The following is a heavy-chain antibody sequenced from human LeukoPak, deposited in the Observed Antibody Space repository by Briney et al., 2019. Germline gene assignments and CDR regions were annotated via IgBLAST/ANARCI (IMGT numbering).Heavy chain of an antibody. CDR3: ARGRKYTSGYRVTELGSGYSDY. CDR1: GYTFTGHY. CDR2: INPNSGGT. D-gene: IGHD5-18*01. V-gene: IGHV1-2*02. J-gene: IGHJ4*02. Sequence: VASVKVSCKASGYTFTGHYMHWVRQAPGQGLEWMGWINPNSGGTNYAQKFQGRVLMTRDTSKNQFSLKLSSVTAADTAVYYCARGRKYTSGYRVTELGSGYSDYWGQGTLVTVSS.